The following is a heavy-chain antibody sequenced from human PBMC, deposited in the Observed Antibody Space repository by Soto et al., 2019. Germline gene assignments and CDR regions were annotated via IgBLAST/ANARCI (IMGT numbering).Heavy chain of an antibody. J-gene: IGHJ4*02. CDR3: FRGGVTSRTFDY. CDR2: IFPDDSDT. CDR1: GYIIKNYW. D-gene: IGHD3-16*01. V-gene: IGHV5-51*01. Sequence: GESLKISCKASGYIIKNYWIGWVRQMPGQGLEWMGIIFPDDSDTRYSPSFQGHVTISVDRSISTAYVQWSSLKASDSAIYYCFRGGVTSRTFDYWGQGTLVTVSS.